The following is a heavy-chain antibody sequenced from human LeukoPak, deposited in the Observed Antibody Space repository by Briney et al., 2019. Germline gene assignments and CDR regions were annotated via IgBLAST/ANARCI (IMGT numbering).Heavy chain of an antibody. CDR1: GFTLTSYA. J-gene: IGHJ5*02. CDR3: SSCIEVPQGECKRLDP. V-gene: IGHV3-23*01. Sequence: GGSLRLSCAASGFTLTSYAISWVRQAPGQGLEWVSSISISGVSTYYADSVKGRFTISTDNSENTFHLQMNSLRVEDTATYVYSSCIEVPQGECKRLDPWGQGTLVTVSS. CDR2: ISISGVST. D-gene: IGHD6-19*01.